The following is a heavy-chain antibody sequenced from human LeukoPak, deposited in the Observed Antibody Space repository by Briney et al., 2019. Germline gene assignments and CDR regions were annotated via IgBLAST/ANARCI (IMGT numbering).Heavy chain of an antibody. V-gene: IGHV3-53*01. J-gene: IGHJ5*02. CDR1: GFTVSSNY. CDR3: ARVARYNWFDP. Sequence: GGSLRLSCAASGFTVSSNYMSWVRQAPGKGLEWVSVIYSGGYTYYTDSVKGRFTISRDSSKNTLYLQMNSLRAEDTAVYYCARVARYNWFDPWGQGTLVTVSS. CDR2: IYSGGYT.